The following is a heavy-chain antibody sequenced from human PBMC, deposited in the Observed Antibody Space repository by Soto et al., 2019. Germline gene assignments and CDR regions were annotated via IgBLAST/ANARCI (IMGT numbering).Heavy chain of an antibody. D-gene: IGHD5-18*01. CDR1: GFTFDDYA. CDR2: ISWNSGSI. V-gene: IGHV3-9*01. Sequence: EVQLVESGGGLVQPGRSLRLSCAASGFTFDDYAMHWVRQAPGKGLEWVSRISWNSGSIGYAASVKGRFTISRDNAKNSLYLQMNSLRAEDTALYYCAKAVGSYGNFDYWGQGTLVTVSS. J-gene: IGHJ4*02. CDR3: AKAVGSYGNFDY.